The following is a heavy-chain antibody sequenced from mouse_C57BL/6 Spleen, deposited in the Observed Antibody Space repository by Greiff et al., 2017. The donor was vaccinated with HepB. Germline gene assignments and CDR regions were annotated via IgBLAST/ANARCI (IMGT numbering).Heavy chain of an antibody. CDR2: INPNNGGT. CDR3: ARPDYDRGPGFAY. CDR1: GYTFTDYN. V-gene: IGHV1-18*01. J-gene: IGHJ3*01. Sequence: EVQLQESGPELVKPGASVKIPCKASGYTFTDYNMDWVKQSHGKSLEWIGDINPNNGGTIYNQKFKGKATLTVDKSSSTAYMGLRSLTSEDTAVYYCARPDYDRGPGFAYWGQGTLVTVSA. D-gene: IGHD2-4*01.